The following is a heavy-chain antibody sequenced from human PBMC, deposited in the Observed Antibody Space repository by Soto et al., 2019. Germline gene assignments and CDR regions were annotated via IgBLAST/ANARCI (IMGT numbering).Heavy chain of an antibody. V-gene: IGHV3-7*05. CDR1: GFTFSRYW. CDR3: ARDCSSSSPHYDYYYGMDV. J-gene: IGHJ6*02. CDR2: IKQDGSEN. Sequence: EVQLVESGGGLVQPGGSLRLSCAASGFTFSRYWMSWVRQAPGKGLEWVANIKQDGSENDYVDSVKGRSTISRDNAKNSPYRDIDSLRGAETAVYDSARDCSSSSPHYDYYYGMDVWGQGTTVTVSS. D-gene: IGHD6-6*01.